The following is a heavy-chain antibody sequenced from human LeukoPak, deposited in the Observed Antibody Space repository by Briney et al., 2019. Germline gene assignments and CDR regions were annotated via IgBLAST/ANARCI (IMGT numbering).Heavy chain of an antibody. CDR1: GFTFSSYA. V-gene: IGHV3-30-3*02. J-gene: IGHJ3*02. Sequence: GRSLRLSCAASGFTFSSYAMHWVRQAPGKGLEWVAVISYDGSNKYYADSVKGRFTISRDNSKNTLYLQMNSLRAEDTAVYYCASVYSGYDWDYDAFDIWGQGTMVTVSS. CDR2: ISYDGSNK. D-gene: IGHD5-12*01. CDR3: ASVYSGYDWDYDAFDI.